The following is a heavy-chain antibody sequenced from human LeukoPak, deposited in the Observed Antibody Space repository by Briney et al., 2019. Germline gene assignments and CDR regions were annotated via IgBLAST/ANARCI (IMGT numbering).Heavy chain of an antibody. J-gene: IGHJ4*02. CDR3: ARGYGFGELFPLDY. CDR1: GGSISSSSYY. V-gene: IGHV4-39*07. CDR2: IYYSGSN. Sequence: SETLSLTCTVSGGSISSSSYYWGWIRQPPGKGLEWIGSIYYSGSNYYNPSLKSRVTISVDRSKNQFSLKLSSVTAADTAVYYCARGYGFGELFPLDYWGQGTLVTVSS. D-gene: IGHD3-10*01.